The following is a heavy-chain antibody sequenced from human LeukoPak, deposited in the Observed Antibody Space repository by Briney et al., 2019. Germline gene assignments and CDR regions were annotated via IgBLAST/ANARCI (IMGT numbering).Heavy chain of an antibody. CDR2: ISSDGTYT. J-gene: IGHJ4*02. CDR1: GFTFSSHL. CDR3: ARGRYYLDS. V-gene: IGHV3-74*01. Sequence: GGSLRLSCAASGFTFSSHLMHWVRQAPGKGLVWVSRISSDGTYTNYADSVRGRFTISRDNAKNTLYLQMSSLRAEDTAVYFCARGRYYLDSWGQGTLVTVSS.